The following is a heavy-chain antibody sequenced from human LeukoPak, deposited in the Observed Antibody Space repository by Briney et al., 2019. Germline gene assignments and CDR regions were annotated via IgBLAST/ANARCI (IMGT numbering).Heavy chain of an antibody. CDR2: ISSSGSTR. D-gene: IGHD1-7*01. Sequence: GGSLRLSCAASGFTFSSYEMNWVRQAPGKGLEWVSYISSSGSTRYYADSVKGRFTISRDNAKNSLYLQMNSLRAEDTAVYYCAKRRGLELLYYYYMDVWGKGTTVTVSS. V-gene: IGHV3-48*03. J-gene: IGHJ6*03. CDR1: GFTFSSYE. CDR3: AKRRGLELLYYYYMDV.